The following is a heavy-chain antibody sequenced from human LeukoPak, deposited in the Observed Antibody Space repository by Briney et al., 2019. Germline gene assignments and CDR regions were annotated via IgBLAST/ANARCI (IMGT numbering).Heavy chain of an antibody. J-gene: IGHJ4*02. CDR1: GYTLTELS. CDR2: FDPEDGET. D-gene: IGHD1-26*01. V-gene: IGHV1-24*01. Sequence: ASVKVSFKVSGYTLTELSMHWVRQAPGKGLEWMGGFDPEDGETIYAQKFQGRVTMTEDTSTDTAYMELSSLRSEDTAVYYCATLHLASGSYPLDYWGQGTLVTVSS. CDR3: ATLHLASGSYPLDY.